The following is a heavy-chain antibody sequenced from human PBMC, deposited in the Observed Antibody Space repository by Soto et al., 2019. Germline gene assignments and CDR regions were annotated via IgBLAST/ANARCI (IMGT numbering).Heavy chain of an antibody. CDR1: GFTFSSYA. Sequence: EVQLLESGGGLVQPGGSLRLSCAASGFTFSSYAMSWVRQAPGKGLEWVSAISGSGGSTYYADSVKGRFTISRDNSKNTLYLQMNSLRAEDTAVYYCANRGSGYSSSRYNWFDPWGQGTLVTVSS. V-gene: IGHV3-23*01. CDR2: ISGSGGST. D-gene: IGHD6-13*01. J-gene: IGHJ5*02. CDR3: ANRGSGYSSSRYNWFDP.